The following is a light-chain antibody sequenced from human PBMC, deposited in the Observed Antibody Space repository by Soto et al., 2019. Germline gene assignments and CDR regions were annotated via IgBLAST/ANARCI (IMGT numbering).Light chain of an antibody. CDR2: GAS. J-gene: IGKJ1*01. V-gene: IGKV3-15*01. CDR1: QSVSSN. Sequence: EIVMTQSPATLSVSPGERATLSCRASQSVSSNLAWYQQKPGQAPRLLIYGASTRATGIPVRFSGSGSGTEFTLTISSLQSEDFGVYYCQQYNNWPQTFGQGTKVDIK. CDR3: QQYNNWPQT.